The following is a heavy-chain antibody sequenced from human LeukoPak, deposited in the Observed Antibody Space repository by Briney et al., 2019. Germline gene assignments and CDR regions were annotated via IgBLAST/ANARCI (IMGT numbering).Heavy chain of an antibody. CDR2: ITWDAGST. D-gene: IGHD5-12*01. CDR1: GFTFDDYT. J-gene: IGHJ4*02. Sequence: PGGSLRLSCAASGFTFDDYTMHWVRQAPGKGLEWVSLITWDAGSTYYADSVKGRFTISRDNRKNSLYLQMNSLRTEDTAFYYCAKGAISGYDYWGQGTLVTVSS. CDR3: AKGAISGYDY. V-gene: IGHV3-43*01.